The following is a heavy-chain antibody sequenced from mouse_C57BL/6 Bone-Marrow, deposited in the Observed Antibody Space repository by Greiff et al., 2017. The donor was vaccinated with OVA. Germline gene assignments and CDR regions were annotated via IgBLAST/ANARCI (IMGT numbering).Heavy chain of an antibody. CDR2: IDPEDGET. CDR1: GLNIKDYY. D-gene: IGHD1-1*01. J-gene: IGHJ1*03. Sequence: VQLQQSGAELVKPGASVKLSCTASGLNIKDYYMHWVKQRTEQGLEWIGRIDPEDGETKYAPKFQGKATITADTSSNTAYLQLSSLTSEDTAVYYCARDYYGSSSRPNYWYFDVWGTGTTVTVSS. CDR3: ARDYYGSSSRPNYWYFDV. V-gene: IGHV14-2*01.